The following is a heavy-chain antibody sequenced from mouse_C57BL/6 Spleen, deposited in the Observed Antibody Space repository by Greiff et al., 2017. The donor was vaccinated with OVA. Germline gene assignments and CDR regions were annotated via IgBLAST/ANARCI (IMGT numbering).Heavy chain of an antibody. Sequence: EVQRVESGGGLVKPGGSLKLSCAASGFTFSSYAMSWVRQTPEQRLEWVATISDGGSYTYYPDNVKGRFTISRDNAKNNLYLQMRHLKSEDTAMYYCARDGAGPWFAYWGQGTLVTVSA. J-gene: IGHJ3*01. CDR1: GFTFSSYA. CDR2: ISDGGSYT. V-gene: IGHV5-4*01. CDR3: ARDGAGPWFAY. D-gene: IGHD3-3*01.